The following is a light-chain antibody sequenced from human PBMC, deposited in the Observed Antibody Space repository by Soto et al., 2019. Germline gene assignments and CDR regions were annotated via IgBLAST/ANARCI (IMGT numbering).Light chain of an antibody. Sequence: DVQMTQSPSTLSASVGDRVTITCRASQSISSWLAWYKQKPGRAPNLLIYDASTFQSGVSSRFSGSGSGTEFTLTINRLQPDDFAPYYCQQYKSYTQFTFGQGTKLEIK. CDR2: DAS. CDR1: QSISSW. V-gene: IGKV1-5*01. J-gene: IGKJ2*01. CDR3: QQYKSYTQFT.